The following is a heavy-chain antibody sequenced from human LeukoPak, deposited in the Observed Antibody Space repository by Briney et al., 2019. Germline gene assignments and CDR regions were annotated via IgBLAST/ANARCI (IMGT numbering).Heavy chain of an antibody. D-gene: IGHD6-19*01. CDR2: IIPIFGTA. Sequence: ASVKVSCKASGGTFSSYAFSWVRQAPGQGLEWMGGIIPIFGTANYAQKFQGRVTITADESTSTAYMELSSLRSEDTAVYYCARVSSGWPMYYFDYWGQGTLVTVSS. CDR3: ARVSSGWPMYYFDY. CDR1: GGTFSSYA. V-gene: IGHV1-69*13. J-gene: IGHJ4*02.